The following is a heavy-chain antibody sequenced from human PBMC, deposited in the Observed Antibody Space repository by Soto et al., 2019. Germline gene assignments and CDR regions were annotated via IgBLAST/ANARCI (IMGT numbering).Heavy chain of an antibody. V-gene: IGHV1-69*13. CDR2: IIPIFGTA. CDR1: GGTFSSYA. D-gene: IGHD2-2*01. J-gene: IGHJ6*02. CDR3: AMEVPAAMGYYYYGMDV. Sequence: SVKVSCKASGGTFSSYAISWVRQAPGQVLDCMGGIIPIFGTANYAQNFQGRVTITADESTSTAYMELSSLRSEDTAVYYCAMEVPAAMGYYYYGMDVWGQGTTVAVSS.